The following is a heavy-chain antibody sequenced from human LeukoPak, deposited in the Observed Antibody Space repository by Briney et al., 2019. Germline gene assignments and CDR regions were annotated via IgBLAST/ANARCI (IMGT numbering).Heavy chain of an antibody. Sequence: SETLSLTCAVYGGSFSGYYWSWIRQPPVKGLEWIGEINHSGSTNYNPSLKSRVTISVDTSKNQFSLKLSSVTAADTAVYYCARGFKVVQAAVGMDVWGQGTTVTVSS. CDR2: INHSGST. D-gene: IGHD2-2*01. J-gene: IGHJ6*02. CDR1: GGSFSGYY. CDR3: ARGFKVVQAAVGMDV. V-gene: IGHV4-34*01.